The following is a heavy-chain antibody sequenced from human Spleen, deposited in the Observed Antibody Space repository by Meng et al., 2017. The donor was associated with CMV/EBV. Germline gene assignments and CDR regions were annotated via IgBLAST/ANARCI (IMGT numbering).Heavy chain of an antibody. CDR2: INWNGGST. V-gene: IGHV3-20*04. CDR1: GFTFDDYG. Sequence: GGSLRLSCAASGFTFDDYGMSWVRQAPGKGLEWVSGINWNGGSTGYADSVKGRFTISRDNARNSLYLQMNSLRPEDTAFYYCARRPCSGGDCYSFDFWGQGILVTVSS. CDR3: ARRPCSGGDCYSFDF. D-gene: IGHD2-21*02. J-gene: IGHJ4*02.